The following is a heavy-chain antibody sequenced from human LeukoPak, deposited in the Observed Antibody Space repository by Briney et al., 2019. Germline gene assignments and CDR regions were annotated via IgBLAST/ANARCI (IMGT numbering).Heavy chain of an antibody. Sequence: SETLSLTCTVSGGSISSGGYYWSWIRQPPGKGLEWIGYIYYSGSTNYNPSLKSRVTISVDTSKNQFSLKLSSVTAADTAVYYCARAITMVREYDPWGQGTLVTVSS. CDR3: ARAITMVREYDP. D-gene: IGHD3-10*01. J-gene: IGHJ5*02. V-gene: IGHV4-61*08. CDR2: IYYSGST. CDR1: GGSISSGGYY.